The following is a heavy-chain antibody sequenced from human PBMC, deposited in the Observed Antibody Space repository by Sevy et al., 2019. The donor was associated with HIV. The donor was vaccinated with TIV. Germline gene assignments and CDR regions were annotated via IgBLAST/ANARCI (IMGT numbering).Heavy chain of an antibody. J-gene: IGHJ4*02. V-gene: IGHV3-30*18. Sequence: GGSLRLSCAASGFTFSTYGMHWVRQAPGKGLEWVAVISYDGFKTYYADSMKGRFTISRDNSKNRLYLQMHSLRVEDTALYFCAKDGGWYNYAPSDYWGLGTLVTVSS. CDR2: ISYDGFKT. D-gene: IGHD1-1*01. CDR1: GFTFSTYG. CDR3: AKDGGWYNYAPSDY.